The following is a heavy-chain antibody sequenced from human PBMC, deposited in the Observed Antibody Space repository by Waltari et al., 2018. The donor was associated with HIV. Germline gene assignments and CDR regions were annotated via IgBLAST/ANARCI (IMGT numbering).Heavy chain of an antibody. J-gene: IGHJ3*02. CDR3: ASASRDTAMGAFDI. CDR1: GGTFSNSA. D-gene: IGHD5-18*01. Sequence: QVQPVQSGAEVKKPGSSVKVSCKASGGTFSNSAINWVRQAPGQGLEWMGGIIPIFGSPNYGQKFQGRVTITADESTSTVYMKLSSLRSEDTAVYYCASASRDTAMGAFDIWGQGTMVTVSS. CDR2: IIPIFGSP. V-gene: IGHV1-69*01.